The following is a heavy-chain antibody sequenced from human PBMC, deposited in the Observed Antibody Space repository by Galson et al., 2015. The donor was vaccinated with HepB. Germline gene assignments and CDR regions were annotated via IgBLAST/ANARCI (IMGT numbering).Heavy chain of an antibody. CDR2: ISSSSSTI. CDR3: ARELRTRDYYYYGMDV. CDR1: GFTFSSYS. V-gene: IGHV3-48*04. J-gene: IGHJ6*02. Sequence: SLRLSCAASGFTFSSYSMNWVRQAPGKGLEWVSYISSSSSTIYYADSVKGRFTISRDNAKNSLYLQMNSLRAEDTAVYYCARELRTRDYYYYGMDVWGQGTTVTVSS.